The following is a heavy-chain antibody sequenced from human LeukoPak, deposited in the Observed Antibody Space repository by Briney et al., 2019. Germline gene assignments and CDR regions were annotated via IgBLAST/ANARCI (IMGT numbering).Heavy chain of an antibody. Sequence: GGSLRLSCAASGFTFSSYSMNWVRQAPGKGLEWVSYISSSNTIYYADSVKGRFTISRDNAKNSLYLQMNSLRDEDTAVYYCARRHGSSWADFDYWGQGTLVTVSS. V-gene: IGHV3-48*02. CDR1: GFTFSSYS. J-gene: IGHJ4*02. CDR2: ISSSNTI. D-gene: IGHD6-6*01. CDR3: ARRHGSSWADFDY.